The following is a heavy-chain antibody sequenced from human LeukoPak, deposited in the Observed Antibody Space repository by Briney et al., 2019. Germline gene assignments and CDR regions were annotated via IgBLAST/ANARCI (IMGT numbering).Heavy chain of an antibody. CDR3: ARDIAVGDYAPLNYYYYMDV. J-gene: IGHJ6*03. Sequence: PSETLSLTCTVSGGSISSSSYYGGWIRQPPGRGLGWIGSIYHSGSTYYNPSLKSRVTISVDTSKNQFSLKLSSVTAADTAVYYCARDIAVGDYAPLNYYYYMDVWGKGTPVTVSS. CDR1: GGSISSSSYY. CDR2: IYHSGST. D-gene: IGHD4-17*01. V-gene: IGHV4-39*07.